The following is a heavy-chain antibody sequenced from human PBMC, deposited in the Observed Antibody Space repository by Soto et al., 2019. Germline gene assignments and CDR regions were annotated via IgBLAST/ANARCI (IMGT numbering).Heavy chain of an antibody. V-gene: IGHV3-30*18. D-gene: IGHD2-2*01. CDR1: GFTFSSYG. J-gene: IGHJ4*02. CDR3: AKDGVLVPAATYFDY. Sequence: GGSLRLSCAASGFTFSSYGMHWVRQAPGKGLEWVAVISYDGSNKYYADSVKGRFTISRDNSKNTLYLQMNSLRAEDTAVYYCAKDGVLVPAATYFDYWGQGT. CDR2: ISYDGSNK.